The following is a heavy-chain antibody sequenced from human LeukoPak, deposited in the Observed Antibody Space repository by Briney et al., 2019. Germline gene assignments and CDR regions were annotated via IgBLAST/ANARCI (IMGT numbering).Heavy chain of an antibody. V-gene: IGHV3-53*01. J-gene: IGHJ6*02. CDR3: ARDSDSTYYYYGMDV. D-gene: IGHD2-21*02. Sequence: PGGSLRLSCTASGFTVSTNYMGWVRQAPGKGLEWVSVIYSGGSTYYADSVKGRFTISRDNSKNTLYLQMNSLRAEDTAVYYCARDSDSTYYYYGMDVWGQGTTVTVSS. CDR2: IYSGGST. CDR1: GFTVSTNY.